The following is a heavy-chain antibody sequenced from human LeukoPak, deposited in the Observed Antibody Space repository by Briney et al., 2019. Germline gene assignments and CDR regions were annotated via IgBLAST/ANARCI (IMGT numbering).Heavy chain of an antibody. V-gene: IGHV4-39*01. J-gene: IGHJ4*02. D-gene: IGHD3-22*01. CDR3: ARHGVVITTLNFGY. CDR2: IYYSGST. CDR1: GGSISSSSYY. Sequence: SETLSLTCTVSGGSISSSSYYWGWIRQPPGKGLEWIGSIYYSGSTYYNPSLKSRVTISVDTSKNQFSLKLSSVTAADTAVYYCARHGVVITTLNFGYWGQGTLVTVSS.